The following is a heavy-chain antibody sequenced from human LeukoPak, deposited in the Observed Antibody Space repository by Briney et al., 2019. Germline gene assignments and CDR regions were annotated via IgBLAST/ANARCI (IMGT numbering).Heavy chain of an antibody. Sequence: ASVKVSCKASGYTFTSYDINWVRQATGQGLEWMGWMNPNSGNTGYAQKFQGRVTITTDESTSTAYMELSSLRSEDTAVYYCAARGIAAAGFHFDPWGQGTLVTVSS. CDR2: MNPNSGNT. CDR3: AARGIAAAGFHFDP. V-gene: IGHV1-8*01. D-gene: IGHD6-13*01. J-gene: IGHJ5*02. CDR1: GYTFTSYD.